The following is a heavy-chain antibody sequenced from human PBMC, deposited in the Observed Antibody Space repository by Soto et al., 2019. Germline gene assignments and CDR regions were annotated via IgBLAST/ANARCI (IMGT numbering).Heavy chain of an antibody. CDR2: IYYSGST. CDR3: ARAVYGDYGGYFDY. D-gene: IGHD4-17*01. Sequence: PXETLSLTCTVSGRSISSGGYYWSLIRQHPGKGLEWIGYIYYSGSTYYNPSLKSRVTISVDTSKNQFSLKLSPVTAADTAVYYCARAVYGDYGGYFDYWGQGPLVTVSS. J-gene: IGHJ4*02. CDR1: GRSISSGGYY. V-gene: IGHV4-31*03.